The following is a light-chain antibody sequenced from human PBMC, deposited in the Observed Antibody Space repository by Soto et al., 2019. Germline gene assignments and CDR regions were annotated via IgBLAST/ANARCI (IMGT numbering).Light chain of an antibody. CDR3: QQSYNAPYT. J-gene: IGKJ5*01. CDR1: QNIGTS. Sequence: DIQITQSPSSLSVSIRDSITITCRASQNIGTSLNWYQMKLGRAPKLLIYSAATLQSGAPSRFSGGGSGTDFTLTIKNPQPDDFATYSCQQSYNAPYTFGLGTRLEIK. CDR2: SAA. V-gene: IGKV1-39*01.